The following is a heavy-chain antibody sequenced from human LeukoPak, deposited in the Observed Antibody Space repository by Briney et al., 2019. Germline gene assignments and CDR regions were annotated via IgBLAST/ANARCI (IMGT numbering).Heavy chain of an antibody. D-gene: IGHD3-10*01. V-gene: IGHV3-43*01. CDR1: GFTFDDYT. CDR2: ISWDGGST. Sequence: HPGGSLRLSCAASGFTFDDYTMHWVRQAPGKGLEWVSLISWDGGSTYYADSVKGRFTNSRDNSKNSLYLQMNSLRTEDTALYYCAKEGKGYFDYWGQGTLVTVSS. J-gene: IGHJ4*02. CDR3: AKEGKGYFDY.